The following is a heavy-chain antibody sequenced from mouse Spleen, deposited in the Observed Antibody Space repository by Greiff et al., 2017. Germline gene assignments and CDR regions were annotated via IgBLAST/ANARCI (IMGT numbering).Heavy chain of an antibody. CDR1: GYAFSSYW. J-gene: IGHJ2*01. Sequence: QVQLQQSGAELVKPGASVKISCKASGYAFSSYWMNWVKQRPGKGLEWIGQIYPGDGDTNYNGKFKGKATLTADKSSSTAYMQLSSLTSEDSAVYFCARDFDYGSSYVDYWGQGTTLTVSA. CDR3: ARDFDYGSSYVDY. CDR2: IYPGDGDT. D-gene: IGHD1-1*01. V-gene: IGHV1-80*01.